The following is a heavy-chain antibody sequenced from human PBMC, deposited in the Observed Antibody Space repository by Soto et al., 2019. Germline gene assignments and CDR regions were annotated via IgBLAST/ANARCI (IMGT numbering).Heavy chain of an antibody. D-gene: IGHD2-2*01. CDR3: AREAVYCSSTSCDHMNWFDP. CDR2: IWYDGSNK. CDR1: GFTFSSYG. J-gene: IGHJ5*02. Sequence: QVQLVESGGGGVQPGRSLRLSCAASGFTFSSYGMHWVRQAPGKGLEWVAVIWYDGSNKYYADSVKGRFTISRDNSKNTLYLQMNSLRAEDTAVYYCAREAVYCSSTSCDHMNWFDPWGQVNLVTVAS. V-gene: IGHV3-33*01.